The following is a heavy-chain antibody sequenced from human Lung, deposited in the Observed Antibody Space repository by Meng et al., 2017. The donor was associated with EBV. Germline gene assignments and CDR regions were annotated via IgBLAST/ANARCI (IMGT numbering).Heavy chain of an antibody. D-gene: IGHD2-21*01. CDR1: GGSIIIGNW. CDR3: ARDSDSAYSLGY. CDR2: IHHSGRT. Sequence: QGPLQEPGPRLADPWGTLSLPFAVAGGSIIIGNWCSWVRQSPGKGLEWIGEIHHSGRTNYNPSLKSRITMSLDKPKNQFSLKLSSVTAADTAVYYCARDSDSAYSLGYWGQGTLVTVSS. V-gene: IGHV4-4*02. J-gene: IGHJ4*02.